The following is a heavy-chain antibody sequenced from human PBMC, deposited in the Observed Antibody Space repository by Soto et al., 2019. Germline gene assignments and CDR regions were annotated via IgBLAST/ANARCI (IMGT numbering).Heavy chain of an antibody. J-gene: IGHJ6*02. CDR2: TYYRSKWHN. D-gene: IGHD1-7*01. V-gene: IGHV6-1*01. CDR1: GDSVSSNSAA. Sequence: SQTLSLTCAISGDSVSSNSAAWDWVRQSPSRGLEWLGRTYYRSKWHNDYAVSVKSRININPDTSKNQFSLQLNSVTPEDTAVYYCARVFGTIYYYGMDVWGQGTTVPVSS. CDR3: ARVFGTIYYYGMDV.